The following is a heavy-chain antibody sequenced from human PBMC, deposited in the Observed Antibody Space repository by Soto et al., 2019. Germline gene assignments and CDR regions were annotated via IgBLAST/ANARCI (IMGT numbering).Heavy chain of an antibody. Sequence: QVQLVESGGGVVQPGRSLRLSCAASGFTFSSYGMHWVRQAPGKGLEWVAVIWYDGIKKHYADSVKGRFTISRDNSKNTLYLEMNSLRVEDTAVYYCAGDRNIVVVPAAIADYWGQGTLVTVSS. CDR1: GFTFSSYG. J-gene: IGHJ4*02. CDR2: IWYDGIKK. CDR3: AGDRNIVVVPAAIADY. D-gene: IGHD2-2*01. V-gene: IGHV3-33*01.